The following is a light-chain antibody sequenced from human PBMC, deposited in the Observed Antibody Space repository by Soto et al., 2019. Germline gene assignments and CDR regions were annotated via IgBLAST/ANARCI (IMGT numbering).Light chain of an antibody. J-gene: IGKJ1*01. V-gene: IGKV1-6*01. CDR2: GAT. CDR1: QGISNY. Sequence: ATQMTQSPSSLSASLLDGVHIXCRASQGISNYSAWYQQRPGKAPKLPIFGATTLQSGVPSRFSASGSGPDFTLTISSLQPEDFATYYCLQDYNYPWTFGQGTKVDIK. CDR3: LQDYNYPWT.